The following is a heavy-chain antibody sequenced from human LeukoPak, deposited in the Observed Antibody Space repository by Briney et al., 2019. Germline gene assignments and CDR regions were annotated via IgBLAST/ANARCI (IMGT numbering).Heavy chain of an antibody. J-gene: IGHJ4*02. CDR1: GGSISGYY. D-gene: IGHD4-17*01. Sequence: SETLSLTCSVSGGSISGYYWSWIRQPPGKGLEWIGYIYYSGSTNYNPSLKSRVTISVDTSKNQSSLKLRSVTAADTAVYYCVRDQDYVFDYWGQGSLVTVSS. CDR2: IYYSGST. CDR3: VRDQDYVFDY. V-gene: IGHV4-59*01.